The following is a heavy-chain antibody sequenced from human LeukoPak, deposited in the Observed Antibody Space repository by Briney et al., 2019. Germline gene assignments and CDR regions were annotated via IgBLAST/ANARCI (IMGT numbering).Heavy chain of an antibody. D-gene: IGHD3-10*01. CDR3: ARGLRAYGSGRLNYYGMDV. CDR2: INHSGST. V-gene: IGHV4-34*01. Sequence: KTSETLSLTCAVYGGSFSGYYWSWIRQPPGKGLEWIGEINHSGSTNYNPSLKSRVTISVDTSKNQFSLKLSSVTAADTAVYYCARGLRAYGSGRLNYYGMDVWGQGTTATVSS. J-gene: IGHJ6*02. CDR1: GGSFSGYY.